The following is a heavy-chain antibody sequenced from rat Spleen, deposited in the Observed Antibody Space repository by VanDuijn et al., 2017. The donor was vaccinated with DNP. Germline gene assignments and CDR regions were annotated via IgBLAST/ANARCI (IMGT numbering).Heavy chain of an antibody. V-gene: IGHV5-22*01. CDR1: GFTFSDYY. D-gene: IGHD4-3*01. CDR2: IGSDGYAP. Sequence: EVQLVESGGGLVQPGRSLKLSCAASGFTFSDYYMAWVRQAPTRGLEWVAYIGSDGYAPYYGVSVKGRFTIYRDDANNTQYLQMTSLRSEDMATYYCIRWNSGHFDYWGQGVMVTVSS. CDR3: IRWNSGHFDY. J-gene: IGHJ2*01.